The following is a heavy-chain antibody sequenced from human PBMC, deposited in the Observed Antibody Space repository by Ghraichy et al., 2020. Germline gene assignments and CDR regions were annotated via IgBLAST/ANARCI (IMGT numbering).Heavy chain of an antibody. CDR3: ARRDYYYYGMDV. CDR2: ISTVSNYI. Sequence: GGSLRLSCKASGFTFSRYTMNWVRQAPGKGLEWVASISTVSNYISYADSLKGRFTISRDNANNSLVLQMSSLRAEDTAVYFCARRDYYYYGMDVWGQGTTVTVSS. J-gene: IGHJ6*02. V-gene: IGHV3-21*06. CDR1: GFTFSRYT.